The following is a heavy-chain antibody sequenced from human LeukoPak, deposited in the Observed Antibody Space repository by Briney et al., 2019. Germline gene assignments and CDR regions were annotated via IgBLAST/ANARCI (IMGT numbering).Heavy chain of an antibody. D-gene: IGHD3-22*01. CDR1: GFTFSSYA. CDR2: VSGSGGST. J-gene: IGHJ4*02. CDR3: AKGLPRDRDGAANFDY. Sequence: GSLRLSCAASGFTFSSYAMSWVRQAPGKWLEWVSTVSGSGGSTDYGDSVKGRFTISRDNSKNTLYPQMSSLRAEDTAVYYCAKGLPRDRDGAANFDYWGQGTLVTVSS. V-gene: IGHV3-23*01.